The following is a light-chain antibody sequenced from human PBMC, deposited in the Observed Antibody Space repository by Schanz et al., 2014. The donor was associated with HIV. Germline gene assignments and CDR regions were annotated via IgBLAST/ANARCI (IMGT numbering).Light chain of an antibody. CDR1: QSVSSN. CDR2: DAS. V-gene: IGKV3-11*01. J-gene: IGKJ2*01. CDR3: QQRSNWPPMYT. Sequence: EIVMTQSPATLSVSPGERATLSCRASQSVSSNLAWYQQKPGQAPRLLIVDASTRATGIPARFSGSGSGTDFTFTISSLEPEDFAVYYCQQRSNWPPMYTFGQGTKLEIK.